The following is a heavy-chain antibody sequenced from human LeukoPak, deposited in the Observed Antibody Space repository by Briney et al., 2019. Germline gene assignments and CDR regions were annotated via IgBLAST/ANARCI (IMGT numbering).Heavy chain of an antibody. D-gene: IGHD3-3*01. CDR1: GFTSGSYW. V-gene: IGHV3-74*01. Sequence: GGSLRLSCAASGFTSGSYWMHWVRQAPGKGPEWVARIDDDGTDIHYAVSVKGRFTISRDNAKNTLYLQMNSLRGEDTAVYYCARGMLSSAGYHWYYYMDVWGKGAMVTVSS. CDR3: ARGMLSSAGYHWYYYMDV. J-gene: IGHJ6*03. CDR2: IDDDGTDI.